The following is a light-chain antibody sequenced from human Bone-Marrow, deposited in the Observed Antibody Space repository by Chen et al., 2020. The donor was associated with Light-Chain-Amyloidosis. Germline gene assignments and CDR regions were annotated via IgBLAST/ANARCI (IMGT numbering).Light chain of an antibody. CDR3: MQALQTPWT. Sequence: DIVMTQSPLSLPVTPGEPASISCRSSQSLLHSNGYNYLDWYLQKPGQSPQLLIYLGSNRASGVPDRCSGRGSGTDFTLKISRVEADDVGVYYCMQALQTPWTFGQGTKLEIK. CDR1: QSLLHSNGYNY. CDR2: LGS. V-gene: IGKV2-28*01. J-gene: IGKJ2*02.